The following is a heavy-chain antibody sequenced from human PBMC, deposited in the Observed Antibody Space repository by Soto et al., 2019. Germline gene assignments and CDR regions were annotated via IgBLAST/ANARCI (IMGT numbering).Heavy chain of an antibody. V-gene: IGHV4-59*01. D-gene: IGHD6-25*01. Sequence: SVTMSLTCTVSGGSIDNYCWSWIRQPPGKGLEWIGYIYYSGSTNFNPSLKSRLTMSVDTSKNQFSLTLSSVTAADTAVYYCARERIAAVWGQGTTVTVSS. CDR3: ARERIAAV. J-gene: IGHJ6*02. CDR1: GGSIDNYC. CDR2: IYYSGST.